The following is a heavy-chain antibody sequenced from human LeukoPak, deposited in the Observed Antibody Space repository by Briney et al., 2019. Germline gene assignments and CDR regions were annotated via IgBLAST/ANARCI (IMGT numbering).Heavy chain of an antibody. D-gene: IGHD1-26*01. V-gene: IGHV1-2*02. J-gene: IGHJ3*02. CDR2: MNPNSGGT. Sequence: ASVTVSCTASGYTFTSYDINWVRQATGQGLEWMGWMNPNSGGTNYAQKFQGRVTMTRDTSISTTYMELSRLRSDDTAVYYCARDGVGATAAFDIWGQGTMVTVSS. CDR1: GYTFTSYD. CDR3: ARDGVGATAAFDI.